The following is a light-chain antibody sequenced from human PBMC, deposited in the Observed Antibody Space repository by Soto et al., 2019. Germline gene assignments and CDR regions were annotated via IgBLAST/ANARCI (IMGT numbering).Light chain of an antibody. CDR1: QSVDNSH. CDR2: GAS. CDR3: QQYGNSPPGT. J-gene: IGKJ5*01. Sequence: ETVLTQSPGTLYFSPGERATLSCRAIQSVDNSHVAWYQQRRGLPPRLLIYGASNRATGIPDRFSGSVSGADFTLTISRLEPEDFAVYFCQQYGNSPPGTVGQGTRLEIK. V-gene: IGKV3-20*01.